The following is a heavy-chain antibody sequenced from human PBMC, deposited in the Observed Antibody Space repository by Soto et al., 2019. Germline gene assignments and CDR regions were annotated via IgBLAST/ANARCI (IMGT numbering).Heavy chain of an antibody. CDR3: PRTPYRWARAFDS. CDR1: GYTFTSYD. V-gene: IGHV1-8*01. Sequence: QVQLVQSGAEVKKPGASVKVSCKASGYTFTSYDINWVRQATGQGLEWMGWMNPNSGNTGYAQKFQGRVTMTRNTATSTAYMELSSLRSDDTAVYYCPRTPYRWARAFDSWGQGTLVTVSS. J-gene: IGHJ4*02. CDR2: MNPNSGNT.